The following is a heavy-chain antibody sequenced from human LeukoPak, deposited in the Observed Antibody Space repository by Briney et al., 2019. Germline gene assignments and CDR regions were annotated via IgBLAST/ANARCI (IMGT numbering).Heavy chain of an antibody. CDR2: ISGSGGST. CDR1: GFTFSSYA. V-gene: IGHV3-23*01. J-gene: IGHJ5*02. CDR3: AKTPAAAGTRWFDP. Sequence: GGSLRLSCAASGFTFSSYAMSWVRQAPGKGLEWVSAISGSGGSTYYADSVKGRFTISRDNSKNTLYLQKNSLRAEDTAVYYCAKTPAAAGTRWFDPWGQGTLVTVSS. D-gene: IGHD6-13*01.